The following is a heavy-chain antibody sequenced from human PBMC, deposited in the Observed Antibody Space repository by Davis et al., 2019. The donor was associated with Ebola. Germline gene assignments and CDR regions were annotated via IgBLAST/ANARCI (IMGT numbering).Heavy chain of an antibody. CDR1: GYSFSNFW. Sequence: GESLKISCKGSGYSFSNFWIGWVRQMPGKGLEWMGIIYPGDSDTRYSPSFQGHVTISADKSISTAYLQWSSLKASDTAMYYCTGMPYYYYGMDVWGQGTTVTVSS. J-gene: IGHJ6*02. CDR2: IYPGDSDT. D-gene: IGHD2-2*01. V-gene: IGHV5-51*01. CDR3: TGMPYYYYGMDV.